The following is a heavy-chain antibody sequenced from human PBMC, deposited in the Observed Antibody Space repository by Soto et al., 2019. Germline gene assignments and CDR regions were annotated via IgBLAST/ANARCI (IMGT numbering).Heavy chain of an antibody. D-gene: IGHD3-10*02. V-gene: IGHV4-39*01. Sequence: SETLSLTCTVSGGSISSSSYYWGWIRQPPGKGLEWIGSIYYSGSTYYNPSLKSRVTISVDTSKNQFSLKLSSVTAADTAVYYCARHVPDGFVSRYMDVWGKGTTVTVSS. CDR3: ARHVPDGFVSRYMDV. CDR2: IYYSGST. J-gene: IGHJ6*03. CDR1: GGSISSSSYY.